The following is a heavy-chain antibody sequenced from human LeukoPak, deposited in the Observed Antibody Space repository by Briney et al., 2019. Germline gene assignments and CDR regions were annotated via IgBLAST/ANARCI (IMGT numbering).Heavy chain of an antibody. CDR1: GFNFSGSA. CDR2: IRNKANNYAT. D-gene: IGHD1-26*01. CDR3: ARHLGAGGSGVDY. Sequence: GGSLRLSCTASGFNFSGSAMHWVRQASGKGLEWIGRIRNKANNYATAYVASVKGRFTISRDDSKNTAYLQMNSLKIEDTAVYYCARHLGAGGSGVDYWGQGTLVTVSS. J-gene: IGHJ4*02. V-gene: IGHV3-73*01.